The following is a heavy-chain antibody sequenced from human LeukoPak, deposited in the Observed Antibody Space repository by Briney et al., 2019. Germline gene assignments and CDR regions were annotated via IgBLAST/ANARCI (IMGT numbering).Heavy chain of an antibody. Sequence: GASVKVSCKASGYTFTSYDINWVRQATGQGLEWMGWINPNSGNTGYAQKFQGRVTMTRNTSISTAYMELSSLRSEDTAVYYCARGFLAVVVVRSDAFDIWGQGTMVTVSS. CDR1: GYTFTSYD. D-gene: IGHD3-22*01. V-gene: IGHV1-8*01. J-gene: IGHJ3*02. CDR3: ARGFLAVVVVRSDAFDI. CDR2: INPNSGNT.